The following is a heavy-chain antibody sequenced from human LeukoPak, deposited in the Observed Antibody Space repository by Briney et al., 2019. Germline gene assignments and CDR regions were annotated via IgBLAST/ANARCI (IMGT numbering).Heavy chain of an antibody. Sequence: GGSLRLSCAASGFTFSSYVMSWVRQAPGKGLEWVGRIKSKTDGGTTDYAAPVKGRFTISRDDSKNTLYLQMNSLKTEDTAVYYCTTIARRALYFQHWGQGTLVTVSS. J-gene: IGHJ1*01. CDR3: TTIARRALYFQH. V-gene: IGHV3-15*01. CDR1: GFTFSSYV. CDR2: IKSKTDGGTT. D-gene: IGHD1-14*01.